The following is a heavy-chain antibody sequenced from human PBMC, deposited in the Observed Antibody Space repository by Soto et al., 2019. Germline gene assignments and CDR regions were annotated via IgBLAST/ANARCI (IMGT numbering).Heavy chain of an antibody. Sequence: GSLRLYFAASGFPFSSYAMSWVRQAQGKGLAWVSAISGNGDETSYAASVRGRFTISRDNSRDTMYLQMKSLRADDTAVYYWGKERRGSGWFVCSYWGQRSLLAVCS. CDR3: GKERRGSGWFVCSY. CDR1: GFPFSSYA. V-gene: IGHV3-23*01. J-gene: IGHJ4*02. CDR2: ISGNGDET. D-gene: IGHD6-19*01.